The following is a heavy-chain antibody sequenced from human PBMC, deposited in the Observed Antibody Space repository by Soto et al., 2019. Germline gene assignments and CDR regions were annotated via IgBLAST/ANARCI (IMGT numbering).Heavy chain of an antibody. CDR1: GFTFSNYT. D-gene: IGHD4-17*01. CDR3: AREGGVYGGHFDY. Sequence: EVQLVESGGGLVQPGGSLRLSCAASGFTFSNYTMNWVRQAPGKGLKWVSYISSSSSTIYYADSVKGRFTISRDNAKNSLSLQMNSLRDEDTAVYYCAREGGVYGGHFDYWGQGTMVTVSS. J-gene: IGHJ4*02. CDR2: ISSSSSTI. V-gene: IGHV3-48*02.